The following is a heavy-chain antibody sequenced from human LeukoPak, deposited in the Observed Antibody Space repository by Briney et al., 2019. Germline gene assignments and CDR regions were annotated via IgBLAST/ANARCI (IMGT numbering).Heavy chain of an antibody. J-gene: IGHJ4*02. D-gene: IGHD4-17*01. CDR2: INHSGYT. CDR1: GVSFNDYY. Sequence: SETLSLTCAVSGVSFNDYYWSWVRQTPGKGLEWIGEINHSGYTNDSPSLKSRVTLSIDTSRKQFSLNLRSVTVADTGIYYCTRRTTGHDYWAQGTLVTVSS. V-gene: IGHV4-34*01. CDR3: TRRTTGHDY.